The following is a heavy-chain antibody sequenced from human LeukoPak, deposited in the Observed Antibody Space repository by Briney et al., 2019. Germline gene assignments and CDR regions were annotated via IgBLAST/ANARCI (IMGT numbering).Heavy chain of an antibody. Sequence: SVKVSCKASGYSFTNYGISWVRQAPGQGLEWMGWISAYNGHRNYAQKVQGRVTMTTDTSTSTAYMELRSLRSDDTAVYYCASLLSGVELWSGELFYWGQGTLVTVSS. V-gene: IGHV1-18*01. D-gene: IGHD3-10*01. CDR2: ISAYNGHR. CDR1: GYSFTNYG. CDR3: ASLLSGVELWSGELFY. J-gene: IGHJ4*02.